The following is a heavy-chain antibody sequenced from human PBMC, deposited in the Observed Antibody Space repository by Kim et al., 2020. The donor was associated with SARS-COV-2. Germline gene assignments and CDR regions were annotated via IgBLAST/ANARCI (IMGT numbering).Heavy chain of an antibody. Sequence: RYSPSFQGQVTISADKSISTAYLQWSSLKASDTAMYYCARHPQDTNGMDVWGQGTTVTVSS. V-gene: IGHV5-51*01. J-gene: IGHJ6*02. CDR3: ARHPQDTNGMDV.